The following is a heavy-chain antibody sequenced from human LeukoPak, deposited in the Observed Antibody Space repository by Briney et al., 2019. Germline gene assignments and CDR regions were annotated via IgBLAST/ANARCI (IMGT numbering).Heavy chain of an antibody. V-gene: IGHV3-33*01. CDR3: ARDHYYDSSGYYYVGYGMDV. Sequence: PGGSLRLSCAASGFTFSSYGMHWVRQAPGKGLEWVAVIWYDGSNKYYADSVKGRFTISRDNSKNTLYLQMNSLRAEDKAVYYCARDHYYDSSGYYYVGYGMDVWGQGTTVTVSS. CDR1: GFTFSSYG. J-gene: IGHJ6*02. D-gene: IGHD3-22*01. CDR2: IWYDGSNK.